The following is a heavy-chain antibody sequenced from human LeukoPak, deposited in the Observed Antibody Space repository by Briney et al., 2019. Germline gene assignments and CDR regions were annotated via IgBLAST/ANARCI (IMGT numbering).Heavy chain of an antibody. CDR1: GFTFSSYS. J-gene: IGHJ4*02. V-gene: IGHV3-30*02. CDR2: IRYDGSNK. CDR3: AKDMTSEDYDILTGYLD. Sequence: GRSLRLSCAASGFTFSSYSMNWVRQAPGKGLEWVAFIRYDGSNKYYADSVKGRFTISRDNSKNTLYLQMNSLRAEDTAVYYCAKDMTSEDYDILTGYLDWGQGTLVTVSS. D-gene: IGHD3-9*01.